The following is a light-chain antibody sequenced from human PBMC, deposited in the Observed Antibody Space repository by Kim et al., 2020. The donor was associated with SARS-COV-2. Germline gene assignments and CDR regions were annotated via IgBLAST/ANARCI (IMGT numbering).Light chain of an antibody. CDR3: QAWDSSTKV. Sequence: SYELTQPPSVSVSPGQTASITCSGDKLGDKYACWYQQKPGQSPVLVIYQDNKRPSGIPERFSGSNSGNTATLTISGTQAMDAADYYCQAWDSSTKVFGTG. CDR2: QDN. J-gene: IGLJ1*01. CDR1: KLGDKY. V-gene: IGLV3-1*01.